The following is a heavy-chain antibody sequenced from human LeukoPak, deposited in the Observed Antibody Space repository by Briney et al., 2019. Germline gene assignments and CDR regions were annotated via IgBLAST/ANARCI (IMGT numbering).Heavy chain of an antibody. D-gene: IGHD6-13*01. CDR2: ISHSGST. J-gene: IGHJ3*02. CDR1: GGSFSGYY. V-gene: IGHV4-34*01. CDR3: ARGYSSINFDI. Sequence: SETLSLTCAVYGGSFSGYYWSWIRQPPGKGLEWIGEISHSGSTNYNPSLKSRVTISVDTSKNQFSLKLSSVTAADTAVYYCARGYSSINFDIWGQGTMVTVSS.